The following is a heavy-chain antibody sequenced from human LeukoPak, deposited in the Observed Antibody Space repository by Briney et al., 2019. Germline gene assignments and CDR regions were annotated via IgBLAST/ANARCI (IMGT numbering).Heavy chain of an antibody. Sequence: GGSLRLSCAASGFTFDDHGVSWVRQAPGKGLEWVSGINWNGDSTGYADSVKGRFTTSRDNAKNSLYLQMNSLRAEDTALYHCTRGNVAAATAILYFDYWGQGTLVTVSS. CDR1: GFTFDDHG. CDR3: TRGNVAAATAILYFDY. J-gene: IGHJ4*02. V-gene: IGHV3-20*01. CDR2: INWNGDST. D-gene: IGHD6-13*01.